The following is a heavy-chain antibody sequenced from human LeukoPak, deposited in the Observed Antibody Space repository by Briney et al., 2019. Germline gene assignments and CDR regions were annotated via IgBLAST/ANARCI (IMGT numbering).Heavy chain of an antibody. D-gene: IGHD3-9*01. CDR2: ISYDGSNK. V-gene: IGHV3-30*04. CDR1: GFTFSSYA. J-gene: IGHJ4*02. CDR3: AREPRRYDILTGRGVLDY. Sequence: GGSLGLSCAASGFTFSSYAMHWVRQAPGKGLEWVAVISYDGSNKYYADSVKGRFTISRDNSKNTLYLQMNSLRAEDTAVYYCAREPRRYDILTGRGVLDYWGQGTLVTVSS.